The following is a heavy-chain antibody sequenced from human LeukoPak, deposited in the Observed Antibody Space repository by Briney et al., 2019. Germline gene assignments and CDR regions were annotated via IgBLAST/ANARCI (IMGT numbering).Heavy chain of an antibody. Sequence: PGGPLRLSCAASGFTFSSYWMSWVRQAPGKGLEWVANIKQDGSEKYYVDSVKGRFTISRDNAKNSLYLQMNSLRAEDTAVYYCARHNSYYDSSLQHWGQGTLVTVSS. V-gene: IGHV3-7*01. J-gene: IGHJ1*01. CDR2: IKQDGSEK. CDR1: GFTFSSYW. D-gene: IGHD3-22*01. CDR3: ARHNSYYDSSLQH.